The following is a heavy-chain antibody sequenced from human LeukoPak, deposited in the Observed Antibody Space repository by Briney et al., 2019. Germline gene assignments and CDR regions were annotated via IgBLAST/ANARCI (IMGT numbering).Heavy chain of an antibody. J-gene: IGHJ4*02. CDR2: ISTSNSYI. CDR3: ARGGAVAGISDY. CDR1: GFTFSSYP. V-gene: IGHV3-21*01. D-gene: IGHD6-19*01. Sequence: GGSLRLSCAASGFTFSSYPMNWVRQAPGKGLEWVSSISTSNSYIYYADSVKGRFTISRDNAKNSLYLQMNSLRAEDTAVYYCARGGAVAGISDYWGQGTLVSVSS.